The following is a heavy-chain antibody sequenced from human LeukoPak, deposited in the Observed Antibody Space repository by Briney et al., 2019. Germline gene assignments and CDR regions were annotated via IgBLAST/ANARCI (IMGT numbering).Heavy chain of an antibody. CDR1: GFTVSNNY. V-gene: IGHV3-53*01. D-gene: IGHD3-9*01. CDR3: ARDHRLRYFDWSDFDY. CDR2: TYSGGST. Sequence: GGSLRLSCAASGFTVSNNYMSWVRQAPGKGLEWVSVTYSGGSTYYADSVKGRFTISRDNSSNTLYLQMNSLRAEDTAVYYCARDHRLRYFDWSDFDYWGQGTLVTVSS. J-gene: IGHJ4*02.